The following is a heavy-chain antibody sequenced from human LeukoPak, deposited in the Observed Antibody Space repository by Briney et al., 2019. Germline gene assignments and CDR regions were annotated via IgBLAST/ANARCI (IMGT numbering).Heavy chain of an antibody. Sequence: GRSLRLSCAASGFTFSRYGLHWVRQAPGKGLDWVAVISYDGTDKYFADSVKGRFTISRDNSKNMLYLQMNSLRAEDTAIYYCAKVASTGFIAYYFDYWGQGTPVTVSS. V-gene: IGHV3-30*18. CDR2: ISYDGTDK. J-gene: IGHJ4*02. CDR1: GFTFSRYG. CDR3: AKVASTGFIAYYFDY. D-gene: IGHD3-16*01.